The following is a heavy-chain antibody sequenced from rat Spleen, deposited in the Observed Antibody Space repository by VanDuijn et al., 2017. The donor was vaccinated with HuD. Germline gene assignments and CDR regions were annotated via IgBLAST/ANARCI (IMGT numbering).Heavy chain of an antibody. D-gene: IGHD1-1*01. J-gene: IGHJ2*01. CDR3: ARVRYSGDVDY. CDR1: GFTLSDYV. CDR2: ISPSGATT. Sequence: EVQLVESGGGLVQPGRSLKLSCAASGFTLSDYVMHWIRQAPTKGLEWVTSISPSGATTNYRDSVKGRFTISRDNARGTLYLQMDSLRSEDTDTYYCARVRYSGDVDYWGQGVMVTVSS. V-gene: IGHV5-19*01.